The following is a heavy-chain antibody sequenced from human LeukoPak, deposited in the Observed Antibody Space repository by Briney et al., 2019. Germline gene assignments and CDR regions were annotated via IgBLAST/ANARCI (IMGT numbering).Heavy chain of an antibody. CDR3: AKDKIWGEDYFDY. V-gene: IGHV3-30-3*01. D-gene: IGHD3-16*01. J-gene: IGHJ4*02. CDR1: GFTFSSYA. CDR2: ISYDGSNK. Sequence: GGSLRLSCAASGFTFSSYAMHWVRQAPGKGLEWVAVISYDGSNKYYAGSVKGRFTISRDNSKNTLYLQMNSLRAEDTAVYYCAKDKIWGEDYFDYWGQGTLVTVSS.